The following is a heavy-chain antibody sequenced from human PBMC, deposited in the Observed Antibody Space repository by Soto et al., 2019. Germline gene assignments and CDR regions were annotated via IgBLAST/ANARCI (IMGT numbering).Heavy chain of an antibody. CDR2: INNDGSST. D-gene: IGHD6-6*01. V-gene: IGHV3-74*01. CDR1: GFTFRKYW. Sequence: EVQLVESGGGLVQPGGSLRLSCAASGFTFRKYWMHWVRQAPGKGLVWVSRINNDGSSTIYADSVKGRFTISRDNAKNTLYLHMNSLRAEDTAVYFCARDGSEGSSSPGYYFDYGGQGTLVTVSS. J-gene: IGHJ4*02. CDR3: ARDGSEGSSSPGYYFDY.